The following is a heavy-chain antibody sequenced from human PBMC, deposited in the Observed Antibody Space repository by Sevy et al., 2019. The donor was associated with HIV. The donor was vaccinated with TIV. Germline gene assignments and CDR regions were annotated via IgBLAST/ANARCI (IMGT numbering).Heavy chain of an antibody. CDR1: GFSVSDTY. CDR3: ARGMILEGSWCGMDV. Sequence: GGSLRLSCAASGFSVSDTYMSWVRQAPGKGLEWVSVIYSGDKTYHADSVKGRFTISRDSSKNTIYLQLNSLRTEDTAVYYCARGMILEGSWCGMDVWGQGTTVTVSS. V-gene: IGHV3-53*01. D-gene: IGHD3-3*01. J-gene: IGHJ6*02. CDR2: IYSGDKT.